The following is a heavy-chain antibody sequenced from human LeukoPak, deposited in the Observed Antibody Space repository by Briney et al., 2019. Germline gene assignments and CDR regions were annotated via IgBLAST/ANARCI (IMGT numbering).Heavy chain of an antibody. D-gene: IGHD5-12*01. CDR2: INPNSGGT. CDR1: GYTFTGHY. Sequence: ASVKVSCKASGYTFTGHYMHWVRQAPGQGLEWMGWINPNSGGTNYAQKFQGRVTMTRDTSISTAYMELSRLRSDDTAVYYCAREATIKGYYFDYWGQGTLVTVSS. V-gene: IGHV1-2*02. CDR3: AREATIKGYYFDY. J-gene: IGHJ4*02.